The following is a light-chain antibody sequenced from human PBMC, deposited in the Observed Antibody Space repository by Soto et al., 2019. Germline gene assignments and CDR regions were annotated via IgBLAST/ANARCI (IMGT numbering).Light chain of an antibody. V-gene: IGLV3-9*01. J-gene: IGLJ2*01. Sequence: SYELTQPLSVSVALGQTARITCGGNNIGSKNVHWYQQKPGQAPVLVIYRDSNRPSGIPERFSGSNSGNTATLTISRAQAGDEADYYCQVWDSSPGVFGGGTQLTVL. CDR1: NIGSKN. CDR3: QVWDSSPGV. CDR2: RDS.